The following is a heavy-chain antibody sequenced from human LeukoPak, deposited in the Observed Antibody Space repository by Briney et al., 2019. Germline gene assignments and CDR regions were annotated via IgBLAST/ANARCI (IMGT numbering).Heavy chain of an antibody. J-gene: IGHJ6*02. V-gene: IGHV4-34*01. D-gene: IGHD2-2*01. CDR3: ARGLLLGYCSSTSCYSGMDV. CDR1: GGSFSGYY. Sequence: SETLSLTCAVYGGSFSGYYWSWIRQPPGKGLEWIGEINHSGSTNYNPSLKSRVTISVDTSKNQFSLKLSSVTAADTAVYYCARGLLLGYCSSTSCYSGMDVWGQGTTVTVSS. CDR2: INHSGST.